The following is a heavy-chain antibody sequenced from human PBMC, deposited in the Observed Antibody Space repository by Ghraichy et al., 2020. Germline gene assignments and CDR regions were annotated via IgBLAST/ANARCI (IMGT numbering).Heavy chain of an antibody. Sequence: SVKVSCKASGLTFTRSAVQWVRQARGQRLEWIGWIVVGRGNTNYAQKFQERVTIIRDMSTSTAYMELSSLRSEDTAVDYCAADVDCSSTSCYPWKFDYWGQGTLVTVSS. V-gene: IGHV1-58*01. CDR3: AADVDCSSTSCYPWKFDY. D-gene: IGHD2-2*01. CDR2: IVVGRGNT. J-gene: IGHJ4*02. CDR1: GLTFTRSA.